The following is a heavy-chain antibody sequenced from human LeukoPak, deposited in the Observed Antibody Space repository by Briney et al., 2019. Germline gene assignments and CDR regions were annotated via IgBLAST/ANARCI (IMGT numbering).Heavy chain of an antibody. J-gene: IGHJ6*02. CDR3: ATGYLVTAGLMDV. Sequence: ASVKVSCKASGYTFTSYYMHWVRQAPGQGLEWMGIINPSGGSTSYAQKLQGRVTMTRDMSTNTVHMELSSLRSEDTAVYYCATGYLVTAGLMDVWGQGTTVTVSS. D-gene: IGHD6-13*01. CDR1: GYTFTSYY. CDR2: INPSGGST. V-gene: IGHV1-46*04.